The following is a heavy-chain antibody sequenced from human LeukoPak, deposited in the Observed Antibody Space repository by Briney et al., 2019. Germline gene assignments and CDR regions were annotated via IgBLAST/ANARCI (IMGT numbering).Heavy chain of an antibody. CDR2: INQDGSEK. Sequence: GGSLRLSCGASGFTFDDYWMSWVRQAPGQGLEWVANINQDGSEKYYLDSAKGRFTISRDNARNSLYLQVNSLRAEDTAVYYRARGGTSGYSSTRHFWGGNYYFDYWGQGSLVTVSS. D-gene: IGHD2-2*01. CDR1: GFTFDDYW. V-gene: IGHV3-7*01. CDR3: ARGGTSGYSSTRHFWGGNYYFDY. J-gene: IGHJ4*02.